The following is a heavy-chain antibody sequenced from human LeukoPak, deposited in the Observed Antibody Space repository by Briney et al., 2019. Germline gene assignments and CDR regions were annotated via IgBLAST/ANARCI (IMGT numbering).Heavy chain of an antibody. V-gene: IGHV3-21*01. CDR1: GFTFSSYA. Sequence: GGSLRLSCAASGFTFSSYAMSWVRQAPGKGLEWVSSISSSSRYIYYADSVKGRFTISRDSGKNSLYLQMNSLRADDTAVYYCARDLTTSSTAYLHHWGQGTLVIVSS. D-gene: IGHD6-6*01. CDR2: ISSSSRYI. CDR3: ARDLTTSSTAYLHH. J-gene: IGHJ1*01.